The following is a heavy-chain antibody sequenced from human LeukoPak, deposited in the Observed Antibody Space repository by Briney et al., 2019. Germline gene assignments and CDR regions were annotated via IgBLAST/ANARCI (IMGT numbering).Heavy chain of an antibody. CDR3: ARTYSPTYYDFWSGLGFVAPYY. CDR1: GYTFTSYG. J-gene: IGHJ4*02. Sequence: GASVKVSCKASGYTFTSYGISWVRQAPGQGLEWMGWISAYNGNTNYAQKLQGRVTMTTDTSTSTAYMELRSLRSDDTAVYYCARTYSPTYYDFWSGLGFVAPYYWGQGTLATLSS. CDR2: ISAYNGNT. V-gene: IGHV1-18*01. D-gene: IGHD3-3*01.